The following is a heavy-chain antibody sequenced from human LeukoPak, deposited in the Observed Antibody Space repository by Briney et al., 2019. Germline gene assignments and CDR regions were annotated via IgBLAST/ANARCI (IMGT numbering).Heavy chain of an antibody. CDR2: IKQDGSEK. V-gene: IGHV3-7*01. CDR3: ARNERLYYYDSRGAFDI. Sequence: GGSLRLSCEVSGFTFSPYWMSWVRQAPGKGLEWVANIKQDGSEKYYVDSVKGRFTISRDNAKNSLYLQMNSLRAEDTAVYYCARNERLYYYDSRGAFDIWGQGTMVTVSS. J-gene: IGHJ3*02. D-gene: IGHD3-22*01. CDR1: GFTFSPYW.